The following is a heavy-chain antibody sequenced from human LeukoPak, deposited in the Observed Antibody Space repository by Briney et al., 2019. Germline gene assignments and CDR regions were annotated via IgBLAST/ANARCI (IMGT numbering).Heavy chain of an antibody. CDR2: VYYSGST. CDR1: GGSISSYY. D-gene: IGHD3-10*01. CDR3: ARHLAYGFDYYYGMDV. Sequence: SETLSLTCTVSGGSISSYYWSWIRQPPGKGLEWIGYVYYSGSTNYNPSLKSRVTISVDTSKNQFSLKLSSVTAAGTAVYYCARHLAYGFDYYYGMDVWGQGTTVTVSS. V-gene: IGHV4-59*08. J-gene: IGHJ6*02.